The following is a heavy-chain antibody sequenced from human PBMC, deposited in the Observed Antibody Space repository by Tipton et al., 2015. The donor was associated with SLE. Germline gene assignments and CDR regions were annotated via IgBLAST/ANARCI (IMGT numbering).Heavy chain of an antibody. CDR1: GGSISSGDYY. CDR2: IYYSGST. CDR3: ARGATTVTTLDAFDI. V-gene: IGHV4-30-4*01. J-gene: IGHJ3*02. D-gene: IGHD4-17*01. Sequence: TLSLTCTVSGGSISSGDYYWSWIRQPPGKGLEWIGYIYYSGSTYYNPSLKSRVTISVDTSKNQFSLKLSSVTAADTAVYYCARGATTVTTLDAFDIWGQGTMVTVSS.